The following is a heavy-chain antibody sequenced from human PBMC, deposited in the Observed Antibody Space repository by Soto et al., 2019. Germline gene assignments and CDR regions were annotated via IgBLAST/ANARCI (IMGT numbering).Heavy chain of an antibody. V-gene: IGHV1-69*01. Sequence: QVQLVQSGAEVKKPGSSVRVSCNTSGDSFSKYTVNWVRQAPRQGLEWMGGFIPRFGTRNFAATLQGRVTITADQSMNTVYMELSSLRYEDTALYYCARGRGLSNSRRSQLDSWGQGTLVTVSS. CDR3: ARGRGLSNSRRSQLDS. J-gene: IGHJ4*02. D-gene: IGHD3-10*01. CDR1: GDSFSKYT. CDR2: FIPRFGTR.